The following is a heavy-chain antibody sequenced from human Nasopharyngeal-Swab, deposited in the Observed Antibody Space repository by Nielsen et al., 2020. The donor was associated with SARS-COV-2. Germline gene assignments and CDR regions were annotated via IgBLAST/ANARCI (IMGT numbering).Heavy chain of an antibody. CDR1: GFTFSSYG. CDR3: AKSPNPRVYSSGFFDY. CDR2: ISYDGSNK. D-gene: IGHD6-19*01. J-gene: IGHJ4*02. V-gene: IGHV3-30*18. Sequence: GGSLRISCAASGFTFSSYGMHWVRQAPGKGLEWVAVISYDGSNKYYADSVKGRFTISRDNSKNTLYLQMNSLRAEDTAVYYCAKSPNPRVYSSGFFDYWGQGTLVTVSS.